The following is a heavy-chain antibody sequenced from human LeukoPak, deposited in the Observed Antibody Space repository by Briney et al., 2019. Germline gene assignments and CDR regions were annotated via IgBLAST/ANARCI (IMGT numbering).Heavy chain of an antibody. D-gene: IGHD1-1*01. CDR3: SRRSPRYRSLYAFDI. CDR1: GGSISSYY. J-gene: IGHJ3*02. Sequence: SETLSLTCTVSGGSISSYYWSWLRQPPGKGLEWIGYIYYSGSTNYNPSLKSRVTISVDTSKNQFSLKLSSVTAAEPAVYYCSRRSPRYRSLYAFDIRGQGTMVPVSS. CDR2: IYYSGST. V-gene: IGHV4-59*01.